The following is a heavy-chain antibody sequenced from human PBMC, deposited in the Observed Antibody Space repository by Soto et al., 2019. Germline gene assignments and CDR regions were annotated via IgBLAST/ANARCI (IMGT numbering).Heavy chain of an antibody. V-gene: IGHV5-51*01. J-gene: IGHJ4*02. CDR2: IYPGDSDT. CDR1: GYSFTKFW. CDR3: ARSSDYGDPVGYFDY. D-gene: IGHD4-17*01. Sequence: GESLKISCKASGYSFTKFWIGWVRQMPGKGLEWMGLIYPGDSDTRYSPSFQGQVAFSADTSTSTVYLQWSRLRASGTAMYYCARSSDYGDPVGYFDYWGQGTLVTVS.